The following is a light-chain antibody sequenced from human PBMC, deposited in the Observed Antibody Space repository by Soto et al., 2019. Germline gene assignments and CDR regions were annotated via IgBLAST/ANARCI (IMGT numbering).Light chain of an antibody. V-gene: IGKV3-20*01. CDR1: QSVGNN. CDR2: DAS. Sequence: HAPCTLSASTGERVTLSCRASQSVGNNLAWHQQKPGQAPRLLIYDASSRAAGIPHRFSGSGFGTDFTLTISKVEPEDFAVYYCQQYGNPSLVTFGQGTRVDI. J-gene: IGKJ5*01. CDR3: QQYGNPSLVT.